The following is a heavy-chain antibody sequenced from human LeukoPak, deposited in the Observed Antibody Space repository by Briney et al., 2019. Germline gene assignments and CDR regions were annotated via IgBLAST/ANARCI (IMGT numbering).Heavy chain of an antibody. J-gene: IGHJ4*02. Sequence: GGSLRLSCAASGFTFSSYAMHWVRQAPGKGLEYVSAISSNGGSTYYANSVRGRFTTSRDNSKNTLYLQMGSLRAEDMAVYYCASPGAYYWGQGTLVTVSS. CDR3: ASPGAYY. CDR1: GFTFSSYA. CDR2: ISSNGGST. V-gene: IGHV3-64*01.